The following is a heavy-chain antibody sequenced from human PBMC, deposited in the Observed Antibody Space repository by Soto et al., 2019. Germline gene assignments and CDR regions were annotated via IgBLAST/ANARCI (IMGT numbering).Heavy chain of an antibody. D-gene: IGHD1-26*01. J-gene: IGHJ4*01. CDR2: IFYGGST. Sequence: SETLSLTCTVSGGSITTTSYYWGWIRQPPGKGLEWIGSIFYGGSTYYNPSLESRVTISVDTSKNQFSLKLNSVTAADTAMFYCVRARKVAWELHQFDHWGHGALVTVSS. V-gene: IGHV4-39*01. CDR3: VRARKVAWELHQFDH. CDR1: GGSITTTSYY.